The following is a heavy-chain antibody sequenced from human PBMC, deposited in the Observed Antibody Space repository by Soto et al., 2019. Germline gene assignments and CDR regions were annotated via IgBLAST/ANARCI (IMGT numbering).Heavy chain of an antibody. CDR3: ATENEYTLDWFYP. D-gene: IGHD5-18*01. CDR2: TYYRSKWYN. V-gene: IGHV6-1*01. Sequence: QVQLQQSGPGLVKPSQTLSLTCAISGDSVSSNSAAWNWIRQSPSRGLAWLGRTYYRSKWYNDYAFSVKRPTTLDPDPAILQCSLLLNPVADQATAVYSRATENEYTLDWFYPWGRGTLVRVPS. J-gene: IGHJ5*01. CDR1: GDSVSSNSAA.